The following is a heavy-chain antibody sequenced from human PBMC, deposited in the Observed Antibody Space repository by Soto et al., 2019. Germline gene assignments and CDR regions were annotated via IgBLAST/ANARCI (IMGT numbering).Heavy chain of an antibody. CDR3: ARVSYGDYGLAF. J-gene: IGHJ4*02. Sequence: VHLVQSGAEVRKPGSSVNVSCKASGGTFTNYIITWVRQAPGQGLEWMGDIIPIFGTTNYAQKFQGRLTMTADKSTTTAYMELTSLRFEDTAVYYCARVSYGDYGLAFWGQGTLVTVSS. CDR1: GGTFTNYI. V-gene: IGHV1-69*06. D-gene: IGHD4-17*01. CDR2: IIPIFGTT.